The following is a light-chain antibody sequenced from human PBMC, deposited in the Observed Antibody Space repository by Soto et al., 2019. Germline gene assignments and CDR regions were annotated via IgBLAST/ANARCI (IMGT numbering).Light chain of an antibody. V-gene: IGKV3-15*01. CDR2: GAS. CDR1: QSVSSN. CDR3: QQYNNWLRIT. J-gene: IGKJ3*01. Sequence: EIVMTQSPATLSVSPGERATLSCRASQSVSSNLAWYQQKPGQAPRLLIYGASPRATGIPARFSGSGSGTEFTLTISSLQSEDFAVYYCQQYNNWLRITFGPGTKVHIK.